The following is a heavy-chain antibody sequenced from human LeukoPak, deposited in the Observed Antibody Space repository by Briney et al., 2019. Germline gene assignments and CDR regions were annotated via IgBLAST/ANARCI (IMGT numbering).Heavy chain of an antibody. CDR1: GFTFSSYA. V-gene: IGHV3-23*01. CDR3: AKNIIAAAGMMDY. Sequence: GGSLRLSCAASGFTFSSYAMSWVRQAPGKGLEWVSVISGSGGDTYHADSVKGRFTTSRDNSKNTLYLQMNTLRAEDTAVYYCAKNIIAAAGMMDYWGQGTLVTVSS. D-gene: IGHD6-13*01. CDR2: ISGSGGDT. J-gene: IGHJ4*02.